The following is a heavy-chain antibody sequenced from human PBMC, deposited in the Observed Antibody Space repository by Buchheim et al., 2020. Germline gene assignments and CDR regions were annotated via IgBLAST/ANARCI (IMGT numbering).Heavy chain of an antibody. CDR3: ARLNRAMALDY. CDR2: ISSTNAYM. J-gene: IGHJ4*02. Sequence: EVQLVESGGGLVKPGGSLRLSCAASGFIVSGYSMNWVRQAPGKGLEWVSSISSTNAYMHYADSVKGRFTISRDNAKNQLYLQTRSLRAEDTAVYYCARLNRAMALDYWGQG. V-gene: IGHV3-21*01. CDR1: GFIVSGYS. D-gene: IGHD2/OR15-2a*01.